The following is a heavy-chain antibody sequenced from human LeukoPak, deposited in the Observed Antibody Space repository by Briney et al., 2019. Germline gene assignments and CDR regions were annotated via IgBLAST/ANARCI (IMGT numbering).Heavy chain of an antibody. Sequence: GGSLRLSCAASGFTFDDYAMHWVRQAPGKGLEWVSGISWSSGSIGYADSVKGRFTISRDNAKNSLYLQMNSLRAEDTALYYCAKGHRYYYDSSGSVFDYWGQGTLVTVSS. J-gene: IGHJ4*02. CDR3: AKGHRYYYDSSGSVFDY. CDR1: GFTFDDYA. V-gene: IGHV3-9*01. CDR2: ISWSSGSI. D-gene: IGHD3-22*01.